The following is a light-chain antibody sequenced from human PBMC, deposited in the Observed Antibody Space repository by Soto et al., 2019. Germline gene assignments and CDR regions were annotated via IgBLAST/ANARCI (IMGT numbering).Light chain of an antibody. CDR2: AAS. Sequence: AIRMTQSPSSFSASTGDRVTITCRASQGISSYLAWYQQKPGKAPKLLIYAASTLQSGVPSRFSGSGSGTDCTLTISCLQSEDFATYYCQQYYSYLTFGGGTKVEIK. CDR3: QQYYSYLT. V-gene: IGKV1-8*01. J-gene: IGKJ4*01. CDR1: QGISSY.